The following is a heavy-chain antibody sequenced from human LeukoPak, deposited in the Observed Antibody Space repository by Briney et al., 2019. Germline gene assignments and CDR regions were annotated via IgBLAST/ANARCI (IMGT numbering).Heavy chain of an antibody. D-gene: IGHD3-22*01. CDR3: ARWYYDSSGRRYFDY. CDR1: GGSFSGYY. Sequence: SETLSLTCAVYGGSFSGYYWSWIRQPPGKGLEWIGEINHSGSTNYNPSLKSRVSISIDTSKNHFSLKLSSVTAADTAVYYCARWYYDSSGRRYFDYWGQGTLVTVSS. V-gene: IGHV4-34*01. CDR2: INHSGST. J-gene: IGHJ4*02.